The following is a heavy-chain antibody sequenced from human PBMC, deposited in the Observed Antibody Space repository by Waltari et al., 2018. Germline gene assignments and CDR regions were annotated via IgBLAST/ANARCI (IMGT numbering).Heavy chain of an antibody. D-gene: IGHD3-22*01. Sequence: QITLKESGPTLVKPTQTLTLTCTFSGFALTSRGVGVGWIRQPPGKALEWLAFIYWNDNKLYSPSLKSRLTITKDTSRNQVVRTMTNMGPVDTATYYCVHPADYYDSSNYGVYWGQGTLVTVSS. CDR2: IYWNDNK. CDR1: GFALTSRGVG. CDR3: VHPADYYDSSNYGVY. J-gene: IGHJ4*02. V-gene: IGHV2-5*01.